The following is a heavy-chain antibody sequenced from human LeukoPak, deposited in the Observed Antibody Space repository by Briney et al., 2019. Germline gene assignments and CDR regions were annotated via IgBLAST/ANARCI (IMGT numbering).Heavy chain of an antibody. J-gene: IGHJ6*03. Sequence: GGSLRLSCAASGFNFSSYAMTWVRQAPGKGLEWVSTISGSGRTTYYADSVKGRFTISRDNSKNTLYLQMNSLRAEDTAVYYCAKGDNNWNYRSGTYYYYMDVWGKGTTVTVSS. CDR3: AKGDNNWNYRSGTYYYYMDV. CDR2: ISGSGRTT. V-gene: IGHV3-23*01. D-gene: IGHD1-7*01. CDR1: GFNFSSYA.